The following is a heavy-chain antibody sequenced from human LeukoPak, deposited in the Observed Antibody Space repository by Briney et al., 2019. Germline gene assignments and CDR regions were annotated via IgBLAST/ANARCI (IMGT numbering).Heavy chain of an antibody. V-gene: IGHV1-2*02. Sequence: ASVKVSCKASGYTFTGHYMHWVRQAPGQGLEWMGWINPNSGGTNCAQKFQVRVTTNRDTSINTAHMELSRLRSDDTAVYYCASALYGDYGRVVDYWGQGTLVTVSS. CDR1: GYTFTGHY. CDR3: ASALYGDYGRVVDY. D-gene: IGHD4-17*01. CDR2: INPNSGGT. J-gene: IGHJ4*02.